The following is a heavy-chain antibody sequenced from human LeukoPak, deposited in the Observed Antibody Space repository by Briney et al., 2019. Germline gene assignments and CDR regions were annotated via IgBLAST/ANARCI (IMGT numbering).Heavy chain of an antibody. CDR3: ARDLYYYDSGASFDDTFDI. J-gene: IGHJ3*02. CDR2: ISPYNGDT. D-gene: IGHD3-22*01. Sequence: GASVKVSCKASGYSFTSYGISWVRQAPGQGLGWVGWISPYNGDTNYAQKLQGRVTMTTDTSTSTAYMDLRSLRSDDTAVYYCARDLYYYDSGASFDDTFDIWGQGTTVTVSS. CDR1: GYSFTSYG. V-gene: IGHV1-18*01.